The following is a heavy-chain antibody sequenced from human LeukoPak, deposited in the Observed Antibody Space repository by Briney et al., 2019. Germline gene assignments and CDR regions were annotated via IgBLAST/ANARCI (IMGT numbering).Heavy chain of an antibody. D-gene: IGHD2-15*01. J-gene: IGHJ4*02. CDR3: AKDPALYCSRSNCHSGGLDY. CDR2: ISNDGSNK. V-gene: IGHV3-30*18. Sequence: SGGSLRLSCAASGFTFSSYGMHWVRQAPGKGLEWVAVISNDGSNKYYVDSVKGRFTISRDNSKNTLFLQMNSLRTEDTAVYYCAKDPALYCSRSNCHSGGLDYWGQGTLVTVSS. CDR1: GFTFSSYG.